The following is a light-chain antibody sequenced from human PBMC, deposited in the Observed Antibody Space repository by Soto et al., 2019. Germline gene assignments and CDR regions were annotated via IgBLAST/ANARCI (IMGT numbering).Light chain of an antibody. CDR3: SSYTTTNTVV. Sequence: QSVLTQVASVSGSPGQSITISCTGTSSDVGGYDYVSWYQQHPGKAPKLMIYNVNYRPSGVSDRFSGSKSGDTASRTISGLQAEDEANYYCSSYTTTNTVVFGGGTKLTVL. CDR1: SSDVGGYDY. J-gene: IGLJ2*01. CDR2: NVN. V-gene: IGLV2-14*03.